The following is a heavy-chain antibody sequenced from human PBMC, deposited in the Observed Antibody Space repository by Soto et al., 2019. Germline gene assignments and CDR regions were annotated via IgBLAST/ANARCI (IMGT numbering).Heavy chain of an antibody. CDR3: ARGSSSPRPAGYFDY. V-gene: IGHV3-21*01. J-gene: IGHJ4*02. D-gene: IGHD6-6*01. CDR1: GFTFSSYS. Sequence: EVQLVESGGGLVKPGGSLRLSCAASGFTFSSYSMNWVRQAPGKGLEWVSSISSSSSYIYYADSVKGRFTISRDNAKNSLYLQMNSLRAEDTAVYYCARGSSSPRPAGYFDYWGQGTMVTVSS. CDR2: ISSSSSYI.